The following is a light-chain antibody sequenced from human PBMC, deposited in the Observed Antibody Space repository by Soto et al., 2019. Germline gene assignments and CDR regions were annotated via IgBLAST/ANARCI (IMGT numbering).Light chain of an antibody. V-gene: IGKV1-39*01. CDR3: QQTYTTPVT. CDR1: QNITYY. CDR2: AAS. Sequence: DIQMTQSPSSLSASVGDRVTITCRASQNITYYLNWYQQKPGKAPKLLICAASGLQSGVSSRFSGSGSGADFALTISSLQPEDFTTYYCQQTYTTPVTFGQGTKVDIK. J-gene: IGKJ1*01.